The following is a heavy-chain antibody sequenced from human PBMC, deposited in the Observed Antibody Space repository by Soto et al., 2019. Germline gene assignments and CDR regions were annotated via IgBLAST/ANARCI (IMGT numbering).Heavy chain of an antibody. CDR2: INWNGGTT. CDR3: AKSQSPVVRGVIEAFDY. V-gene: IGHV3-20*04. Sequence: EVQLVESGGGVVRPGGSLRLSCIASGFTFDDYGMSWVRQVPGKGLEWVSGINWNGGTTHYADSLKGRFTISRDNGWNSLYLQMNGLRDEDSALYYCAKSQSPVVRGVIEAFDYWGQGTLVTVSS. D-gene: IGHD3-10*01. J-gene: IGHJ4*02. CDR1: GFTFDDYG.